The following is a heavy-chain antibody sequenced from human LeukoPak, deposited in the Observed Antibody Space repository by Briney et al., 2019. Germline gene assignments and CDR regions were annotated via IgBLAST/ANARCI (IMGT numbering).Heavy chain of an antibody. CDR1: GFTFSNYG. CDR2: ISYDESQE. Sequence: GGPLRLSCAASGFTFSNYGMHWVRQDPGRGLEWVAVISYDESQEYYVESVKGRFTISRDNSRKTVYLQMDSLRADDTAVYYCTRGEEGWYFDVWGRGTMVTVSS. J-gene: IGHJ2*01. CDR3: TRGEEGWYFDV. V-gene: IGHV3-33*01.